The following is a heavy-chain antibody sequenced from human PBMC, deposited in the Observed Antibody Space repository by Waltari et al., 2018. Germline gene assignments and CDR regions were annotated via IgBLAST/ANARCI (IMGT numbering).Heavy chain of an antibody. CDR2: MSASGST. D-gene: IGHD2-2*01. Sequence: QVQLQESGPGLVKASQTLSLTCTVSGGSVNRGIYYWSWIRQPAGKGLEWIGRMSASGSTNYNASLKSRVTISVDTSKNQFSLRLYYVTAADTAIYYCARDYTSSRFAVFDYWGQGILVTVSS. J-gene: IGHJ4*02. V-gene: IGHV4-61*02. CDR3: ARDYTSSRFAVFDY. CDR1: GGSVNRGIYY.